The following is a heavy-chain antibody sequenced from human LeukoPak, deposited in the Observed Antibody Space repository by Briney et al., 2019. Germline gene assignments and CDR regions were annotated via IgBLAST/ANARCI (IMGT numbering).Heavy chain of an antibody. CDR1: GFTFSDYY. V-gene: IGHV3-11*04. CDR3: ARGGVVGAFDI. Sequence: GGSLRLSCAASGFTFSDYYMSWIRQAPGKGLEWVSYISSSGSTIYYADSVKGRFTISSDNAKKTLYLQMNSLRAEDTAVYYCARGGVVGAFDIWGQGTMVTVSS. CDR2: ISSSGSTI. D-gene: IGHD2-15*01. J-gene: IGHJ3*02.